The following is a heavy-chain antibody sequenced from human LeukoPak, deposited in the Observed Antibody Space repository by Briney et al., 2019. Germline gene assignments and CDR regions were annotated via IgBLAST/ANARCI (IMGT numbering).Heavy chain of an antibody. J-gene: IGHJ5*02. D-gene: IGHD6-13*01. CDR1: GYSISSGYY. CDR3: ARDLARGAAGWFDP. Sequence: PSETLSLTCTVSGYSISSGYYWGWIRQPPGKGLEWIGSIYHSGSTYYNPSLKSRVTISVDTSKNQFSLKLSSVTAADTAVYYCARDLARGAAGWFDPWGQGTLVTVSS. CDR2: IYHSGST. V-gene: IGHV4-38-2*02.